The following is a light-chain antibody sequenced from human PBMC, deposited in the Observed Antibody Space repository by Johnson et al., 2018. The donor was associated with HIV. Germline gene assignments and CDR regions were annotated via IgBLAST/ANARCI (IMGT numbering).Light chain of an antibody. CDR3: GTWDSSLSAYV. V-gene: IGLV1-51*01. Sequence: QSVLTQPPSVSAAPGQKVTISCSGSNSNIGNNYVSWYQHLPGTAPKLLIYDNDQRPSGIPDRFSGSKSGTSATLGITGLQTGDEADYYCGTWDSSLSAYVFGTGTEVTVL. CDR1: NSNIGNNY. J-gene: IGLJ1*01. CDR2: DND.